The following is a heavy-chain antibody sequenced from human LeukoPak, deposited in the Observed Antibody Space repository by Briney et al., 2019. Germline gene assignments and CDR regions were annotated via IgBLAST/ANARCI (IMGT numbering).Heavy chain of an antibody. Sequence: GGSLRLSCAASGFSFNSYGMHWVRQAPGKGLEWVAFIRFDGSNEYYGDSVKGRFTISRDNSKDTLYLQMNSLRAEDTAVYYCAKSPPDYGFLDCWGQGTLVTVSS. CDR3: AKSPPDYGFLDC. D-gene: IGHD4/OR15-4a*01. J-gene: IGHJ4*02. CDR1: GFSFNSYG. CDR2: IRFDGSNE. V-gene: IGHV3-30*02.